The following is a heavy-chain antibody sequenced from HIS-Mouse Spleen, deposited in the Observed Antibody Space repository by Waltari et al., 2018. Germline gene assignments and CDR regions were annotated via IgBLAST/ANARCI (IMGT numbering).Heavy chain of an antibody. Sequence: EVQLVESGGGLVKPGGSLRLSCAASGFTFSSYSMNWVRQAPGKGREWVSSISSSSSYIYYADSVKGRFTISRDNAKNSLYLQMNSLRAEDTAVYYCASLYYDILTGYYRDYWGQGTLVTVSS. V-gene: IGHV3-21*01. CDR2: ISSSSSYI. J-gene: IGHJ4*02. CDR3: ASLYYDILTGYYRDY. D-gene: IGHD3-9*01. CDR1: GFTFSSYS.